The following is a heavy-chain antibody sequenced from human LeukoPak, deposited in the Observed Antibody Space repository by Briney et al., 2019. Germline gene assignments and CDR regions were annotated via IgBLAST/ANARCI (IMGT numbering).Heavy chain of an antibody. CDR3: ARDMGHYYYYGMDV. J-gene: IGHJ6*02. V-gene: IGHV3-30-3*01. Sequence: GGSLRLSCAASGFTFSSYAMHWVRQAPGKGLEWVAVISYDGSNKYYADSVKGRFTISRDNSKNTLYLQMNSLRAEDTAVYYCARDMGHYYYYGMDVWGQGTTVTVSS. CDR2: ISYDGSNK. D-gene: IGHD3-10*01. CDR1: GFTFSSYA.